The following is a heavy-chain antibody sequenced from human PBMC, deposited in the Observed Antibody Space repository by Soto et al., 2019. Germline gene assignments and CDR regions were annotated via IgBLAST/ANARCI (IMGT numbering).Heavy chain of an antibody. J-gene: IGHJ6*03. D-gene: IGHD1-20*01. CDR1: GFTFSSYW. V-gene: IGHV3-74*01. CDR2: INSDGSST. CDR3: ARDPPYNWALYYYYYYYMDV. Sequence: LRLSCAASGFTFSSYWMHWVRQAPGKGLVWVSRINSDGSSTSYADSVKGRFTISRDNAKNTLYLQMNSLRAEDTAVYYCARDPPYNWALYYYYYYYMDVWGKGTTVTVSS.